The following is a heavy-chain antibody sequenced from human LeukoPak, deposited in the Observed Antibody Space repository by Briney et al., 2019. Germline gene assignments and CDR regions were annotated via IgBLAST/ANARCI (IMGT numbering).Heavy chain of an antibody. V-gene: IGHV3-23*01. CDR2: ISGSGGST. J-gene: IGHJ5*02. Sequence: GGSLRLTCAASGFTFSSYAMSWVRQAPGKGLEWVSAISGSGGSTYCADSVKGRFTISRDTSKNTLYLQMNSLRAEDTAVYYCAKGRYSGSYYNWFDPWGPGTLVTVSS. CDR1: GFTFSSYA. D-gene: IGHD1-26*01. CDR3: AKGRYSGSYYNWFDP.